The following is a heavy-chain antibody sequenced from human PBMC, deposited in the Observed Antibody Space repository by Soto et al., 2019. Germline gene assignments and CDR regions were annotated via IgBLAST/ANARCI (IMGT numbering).Heavy chain of an antibody. J-gene: IGHJ5*02. CDR1: GGSIYSGDYY. V-gene: IGHV4-31*03. Sequence: SETLSLTCSVSGGSIYSGDYYWSWIRQHPGKGLEWIGYIYKNGNVYYNPSLKGRVIISLDTSGTNFSLNLSSVTAADTAVYYCARVLYSSGNYFDTWSQGTLVTVSS. CDR3: ARVLYSSGNYFDT. CDR2: IYKNGNV. D-gene: IGHD5-18*01.